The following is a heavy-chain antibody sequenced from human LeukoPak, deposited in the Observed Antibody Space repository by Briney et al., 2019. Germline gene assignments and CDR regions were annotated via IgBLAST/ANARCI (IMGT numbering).Heavy chain of an antibody. D-gene: IGHD6-19*01. CDR1: GFPFSSYW. CDR3: ARGSRGWYAY. Sequence: GGSLTLFCVASGFPFSSYWMHWVRQAPGKGLVWVSSINSDGSSTSYADSVKGRFTISRDNVKNTLYLQMNSLRAEDTAVYYCARGSRGWYAYWGQGTPVTVSS. J-gene: IGHJ4*02. V-gene: IGHV3-74*01. CDR2: INSDGSST.